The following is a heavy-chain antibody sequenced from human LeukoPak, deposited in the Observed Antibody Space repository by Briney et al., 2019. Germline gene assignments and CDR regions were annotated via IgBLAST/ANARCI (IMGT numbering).Heavy chain of an antibody. CDR3: ARETPADYYYMDV. Sequence: PGGSLRLSCGASGFTFSRYSMNWVRQAPGKGLEWVSYISSSSSTIYYADSVKGRFTISRDNAKNLLYLQMNSLRAEDTAVYYCARETPADYYYMDVWAKGTTVTVSS. V-gene: IGHV3-48*04. CDR1: GFTFSRYS. CDR2: ISSSSSTI. D-gene: IGHD2-2*01. J-gene: IGHJ6*03.